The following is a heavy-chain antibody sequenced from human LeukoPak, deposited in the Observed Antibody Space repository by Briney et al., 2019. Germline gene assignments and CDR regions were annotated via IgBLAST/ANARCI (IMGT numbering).Heavy chain of an antibody. CDR2: ICGSGGCT. CDR3: AKTTVGYSSGRYPGWPADC. V-gene: IGHV3-23*01. J-gene: IGHJ4*02. CDR1: GFIFNTYA. Sequence: GGSLRLSCEASGFIFNTYAIYWVRQAPGKGLEWVSGICGSGGCTYYADSVQGRFTISRDNSKNTVYLQMNSLTADDTAVYYCAKTTVGYSSGRYPGWPADCWGQGALVTVSS. D-gene: IGHD6-19*01.